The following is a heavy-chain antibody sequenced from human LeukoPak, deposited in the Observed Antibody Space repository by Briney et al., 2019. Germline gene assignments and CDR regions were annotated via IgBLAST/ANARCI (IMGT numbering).Heavy chain of an antibody. CDR1: GFTVSSNY. D-gene: IGHD6-19*01. CDR3: ARDDNSNGWPSTEYFDY. J-gene: IGHJ4*02. V-gene: IGHV3-66*01. CDR2: IYSGGST. Sequence: PGGSLRLSCAASGFTVSSNYMSWVRQAPGKGLEWVSVIYSGGSTYYADSVKGRFTISRDNAKNSLYLQMNSLRAEDTAVYYCARDDNSNGWPSTEYFDYWGQGALVTVSS.